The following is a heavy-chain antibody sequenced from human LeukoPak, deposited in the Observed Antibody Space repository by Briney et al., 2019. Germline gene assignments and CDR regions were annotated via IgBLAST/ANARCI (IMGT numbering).Heavy chain of an antibody. Sequence: GGSLRLSCAASGFTVSSNYMSWVRQAPGKGLEWVSAISGSGGSTYYADSVKGRFTISRDNSKNTLYLQMNSLRAEDTAVYYCATATVKYPYFDYWGQGTLVTVSS. V-gene: IGHV3-23*01. CDR3: ATATVKYPYFDY. J-gene: IGHJ4*02. D-gene: IGHD4-17*01. CDR2: ISGSGGST. CDR1: GFTVSSNY.